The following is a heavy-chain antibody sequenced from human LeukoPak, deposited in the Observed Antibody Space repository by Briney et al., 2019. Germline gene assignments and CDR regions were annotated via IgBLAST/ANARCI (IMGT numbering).Heavy chain of an antibody. D-gene: IGHD3-22*01. CDR3: AKDYDGSGSNYWFDP. J-gene: IGHJ5*02. V-gene: IGHV3-9*01. Sequence: PGRSLSLSCPASGFTFDDYAMHWVRQAPGKGLEWVSGIRWNRGNILYAVSVKGRFTISRDNAKTSLYLQMSSLRAEDTALYYCAKDYDGSGSNYWFDPWGEGTQVTVSS. CDR1: GFTFDDYA. CDR2: IRWNRGNI.